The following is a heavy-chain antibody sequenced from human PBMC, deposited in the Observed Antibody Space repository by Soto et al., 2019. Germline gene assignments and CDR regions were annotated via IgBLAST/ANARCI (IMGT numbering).Heavy chain of an antibody. CDR3: AAHLKTTVTAYWYFDL. CDR1: GGSFSGYY. Sequence: QVHLQQWGAGLLKPSETLSLTCAVYGGSFSGYYWSWIRKPPGKGLEWIGEINHSGSTNFNPSLKSRVSISVDTAKKQVSLKLSSVTAADTAVYYCAAHLKTTVTAYWYFDLWGRGTLVTVSS. V-gene: IGHV4-34*01. D-gene: IGHD4-17*01. J-gene: IGHJ2*01. CDR2: INHSGST.